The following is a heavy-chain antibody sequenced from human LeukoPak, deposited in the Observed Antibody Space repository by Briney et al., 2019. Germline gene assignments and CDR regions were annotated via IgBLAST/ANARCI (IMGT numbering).Heavy chain of an antibody. Sequence: PSETLSLTCTLSAGSISSSSYYWGWIRQPPGKGLEWIGSIYYSGSSYYNPSLKSRVTISLDTSKNQFSLKLSSVTAAHTAVYYSPRHWASWGQGTLVPVSS. D-gene: IGHD3-16*01. CDR1: AGSISSSSYY. V-gene: IGHV4-39*01. J-gene: IGHJ5*02. CDR3: PRHWAS. CDR2: IYYSGSS.